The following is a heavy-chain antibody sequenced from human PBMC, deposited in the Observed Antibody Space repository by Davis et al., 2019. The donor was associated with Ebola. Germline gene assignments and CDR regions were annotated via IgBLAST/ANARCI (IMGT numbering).Heavy chain of an antibody. Sequence: PGGSLRLSCAASGFTFSSYWMHWVRQAPGKGLEWVALMWYDGSRQYYADSVKGRFTVSRDNSRNILYLQMNSLRAEDTAVYYCARDTWYSGDDNGGDWGQGTLVTVSS. J-gene: IGHJ4*02. CDR1: GFTFSSYW. D-gene: IGHD1-26*01. V-gene: IGHV3-33*08. CDR3: ARDTWYSGDDNGGD. CDR2: MWYDGSRQ.